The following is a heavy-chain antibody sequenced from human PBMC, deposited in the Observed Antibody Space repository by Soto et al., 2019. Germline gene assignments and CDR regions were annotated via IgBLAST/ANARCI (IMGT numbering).Heavy chain of an antibody. Sequence: LSETLSLTCAVYGVTFSGYYWSWILQPPGKGLEWIGEINHSGSTNYNPSLKSRVTISVDTSKHQFSLKLSSVTAADTAVYYCARGPWGVVITSRESAFDSWGQGTMVTVAS. CDR3: ARGPWGVVITSRESAFDS. J-gene: IGHJ3*02. D-gene: IGHD3-3*01. CDR2: INHSGST. V-gene: IGHV4-34*01. CDR1: GVTFSGYY.